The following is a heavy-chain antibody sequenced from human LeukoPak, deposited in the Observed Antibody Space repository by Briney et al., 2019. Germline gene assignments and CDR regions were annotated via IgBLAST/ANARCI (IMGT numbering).Heavy chain of an antibody. D-gene: IGHD6-6*01. V-gene: IGHV4-34*01. Sequence: EPSETLSLTCAIYGGSFSTYYWSWIRQPPGMGLEWIGEINHGGSTNYNPSLKSRVTMSVDTSKNQFSLKLSSVTALDTAVYYCARGSSKPYYYYYMDVWGKGTTVTVSS. J-gene: IGHJ6*03. CDR2: INHGGST. CDR1: GGSFSTYY. CDR3: ARGSSKPYYYYYMDV.